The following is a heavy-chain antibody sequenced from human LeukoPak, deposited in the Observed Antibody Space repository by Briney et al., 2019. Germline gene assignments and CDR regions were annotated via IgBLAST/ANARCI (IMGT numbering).Heavy chain of an antibody. CDR3: ARRVRYSDAFDI. CDR2: MYHSGST. D-gene: IGHD3-9*01. CDR1: NYSISTGYY. V-gene: IGHV4-38-2*02. J-gene: IGHJ3*02. Sequence: SETLSLTCTVSNYSISTGYYWGWIRQPPGKGLEWIGTMYHSGSTYYNPSLKSRVTISVDTSKNQFSLKLSSVTAADTAVYYCARRVRYSDAFDIWGQGTMVTVSS.